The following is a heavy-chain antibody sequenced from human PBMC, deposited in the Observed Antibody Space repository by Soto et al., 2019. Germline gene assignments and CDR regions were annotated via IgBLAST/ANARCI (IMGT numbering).Heavy chain of an antibody. J-gene: IGHJ6*02. V-gene: IGHV4-61*01. CDR2: LYDSGST. Sequence: SENPFPTSPFSACSLSSGYLLLSWPPPPPRKGLEWIGYLYDSGSTDYNPSLKSRVTISVDTSKNQFSLKLSSVTAADTAVYYCARNVKGLVWRYYYGMDGWGQGTTVTVSS. CDR3: ARNVKGLVWRYYYGMDG. D-gene: IGHD3-16*01. CDR1: ACSLSSGYLL.